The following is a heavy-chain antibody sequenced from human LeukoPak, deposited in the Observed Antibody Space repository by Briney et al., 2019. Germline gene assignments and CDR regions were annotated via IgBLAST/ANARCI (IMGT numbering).Heavy chain of an antibody. Sequence: GGSLRLSCAASGFTFNNYAMRWVRQAPGKGLEWVSGISGGGDSTFYADSVKGRFTISRDNAKNSLYLQMNSLRAEDTAVYYCARDPIPGGFGTLHDYWGQGTLVTVSS. CDR1: GFTFNNYA. CDR3: ARDPIPGGFGTLHDY. CDR2: ISGGGDST. J-gene: IGHJ4*02. D-gene: IGHD3-10*01. V-gene: IGHV3-21*01.